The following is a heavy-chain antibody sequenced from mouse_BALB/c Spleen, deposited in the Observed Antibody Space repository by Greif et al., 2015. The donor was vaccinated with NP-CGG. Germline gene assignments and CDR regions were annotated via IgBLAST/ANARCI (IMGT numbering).Heavy chain of an antibody. J-gene: IGHJ4*01. CDR3: ARNYYGSSYYAMDY. D-gene: IGHD1-1*01. Sequence: QVQLKQSGPGLVQPSQSLSITCTVSGFSLTSSGVHWVRQSPGKGLEWLGVIWSGGSTDYNAAFISRLSISKDNSKSQVFFKMNSLQANDTAIYYCARNYYGSSYYAMDYWGQGTSVTVSS. CDR1: GFSLTSSG. CDR2: IWSGGST. V-gene: IGHV2-2*02.